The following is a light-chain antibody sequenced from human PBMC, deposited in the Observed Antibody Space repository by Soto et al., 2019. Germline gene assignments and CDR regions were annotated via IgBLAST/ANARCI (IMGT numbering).Light chain of an antibody. J-gene: IGKJ1*01. V-gene: IGKV3-11*01. CDR2: DAS. CDR3: QQRSNWA. CDR1: QSVGTY. Sequence: IMMTQSPATLSLSPGERATLYCRASQSVGTYLAWYQQKPGQAPRLLIYDASKRATVIPARFSGSGSGTDFTLTISSLEPEDFAVYYCQQRSNWAFGQGTKVDIK.